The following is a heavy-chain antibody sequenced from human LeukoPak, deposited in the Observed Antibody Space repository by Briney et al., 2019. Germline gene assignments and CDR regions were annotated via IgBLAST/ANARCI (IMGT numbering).Heavy chain of an antibody. D-gene: IGHD3-16*01. CDR1: GFTFSSYS. CDR3: ARDSRAVGDAFDI. Sequence: GGSLRLSYAASGFTFSSYSIHWVRQAPGKGLEWVSSISTGSSYIYYADSVKGRFTISRDNAKNSLHLQMNSLRVEDTAVYYCARDSRAVGDAFDIWGQGTMVTVSS. J-gene: IGHJ3*02. V-gene: IGHV3-21*01. CDR2: ISTGSSYI.